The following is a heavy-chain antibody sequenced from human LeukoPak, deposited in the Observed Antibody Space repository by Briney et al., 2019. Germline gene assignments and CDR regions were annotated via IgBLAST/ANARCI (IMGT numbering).Heavy chain of an antibody. Sequence: GGSLRLSCSASGFTFRNYAMHWVRQAPGKGLEYVSGINDNGRRTHYADSVKGRFTVSRDNSKNTLYLQMSSLRPEDTAIYCCVKDLSGSYSFDYWGQGTQVTVSS. CDR2: INDNGRRT. D-gene: IGHD3-10*01. CDR3: VKDLSGSYSFDY. J-gene: IGHJ4*02. CDR1: GFTFRNYA. V-gene: IGHV3-64D*09.